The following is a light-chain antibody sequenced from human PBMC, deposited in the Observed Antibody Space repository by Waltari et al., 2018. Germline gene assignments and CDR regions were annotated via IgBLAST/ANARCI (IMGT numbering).Light chain of an antibody. CDR2: EVT. Sequence: QSALTQPASVSGSPGQSITISCTGTSSDVGFYNYVSCYHHPPGKAPKLMVYEVTNRPSGFSNRFSGSKSGNTASLTISGLQAEDEADYYCNSYTTARNLDYVFGTGTKVTVL. V-gene: IGLV2-14*01. J-gene: IGLJ1*01. CDR3: NSYTTARNLDYV. CDR1: SSDVGFYNY.